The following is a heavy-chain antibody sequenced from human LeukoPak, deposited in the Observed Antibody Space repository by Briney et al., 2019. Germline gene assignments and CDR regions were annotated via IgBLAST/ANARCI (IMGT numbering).Heavy chain of an antibody. D-gene: IGHD3-10*01. V-gene: IGHV4-59*08. CDR2: IYYSGST. J-gene: IGHJ1*01. CDR3: ARYGSGSYSDDHFQH. CDR1: GGSISGYY. Sequence: KPSETLSLTCTVSGGSISGYYWSWIRQPPGKGLEWIGFIYYSGSTKYNPSLKSRVTISVATSKNQFSLKLTSVTAADTAVYYCARYGSGSYSDDHFQHWGQGTLVTVSS.